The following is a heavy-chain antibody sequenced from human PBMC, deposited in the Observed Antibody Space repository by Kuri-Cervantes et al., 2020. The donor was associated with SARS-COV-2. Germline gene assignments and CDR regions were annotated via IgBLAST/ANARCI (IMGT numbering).Heavy chain of an antibody. V-gene: IGHV3-30-3*01. J-gene: IGHJ4*02. CDR3: ARDLDTVTTLYYFDY. D-gene: IGHD4-17*01. Sequence: GESLKISCAASGFTFSNYWMHWVRQAPGKGLEWVAVISYDGSNEYYADSVKGRFTISRDNSKNTLYLQMNSLRAEDTAVYYCARDLDTVTTLYYFDYWGQGTLVTVSS. CDR2: ISYDGSNE. CDR1: GFTFSNYW.